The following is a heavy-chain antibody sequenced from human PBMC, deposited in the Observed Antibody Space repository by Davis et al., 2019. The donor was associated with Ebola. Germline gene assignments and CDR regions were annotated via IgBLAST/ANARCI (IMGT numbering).Heavy chain of an antibody. CDR3: AKENLAAPYYYYYGMDV. V-gene: IGHV3-7*03. D-gene: IGHD6-13*01. Sequence: GESLKISCAASGFTFSSYWMSWVRQAPGKGLEWVANIKQDGSEKYYVDSVKGRFTISRDNAKNSLYLQMNSLRAEDTALYYCAKENLAAPYYYYYGMDVWGQGTTVTVSS. J-gene: IGHJ6*02. CDR1: GFTFSSYW. CDR2: IKQDGSEK.